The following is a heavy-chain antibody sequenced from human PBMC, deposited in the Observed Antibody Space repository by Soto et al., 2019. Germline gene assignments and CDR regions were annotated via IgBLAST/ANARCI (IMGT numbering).Heavy chain of an antibody. Sequence: ALRLSCVASGFTFSSYGMHLVRQAPGRGLEWLAFISYDGRKENYADSEKGRFTISRDNSKNTLYLQMDSLRPEDTAVYYCAKSIAVAAGWFDPWGQGALVTVSS. CDR3: AKSIAVAAGWFDP. CDR1: GFTFSSYG. CDR2: ISYDGRKE. J-gene: IGHJ5*02. D-gene: IGHD6-19*01. V-gene: IGHV3-30*18.